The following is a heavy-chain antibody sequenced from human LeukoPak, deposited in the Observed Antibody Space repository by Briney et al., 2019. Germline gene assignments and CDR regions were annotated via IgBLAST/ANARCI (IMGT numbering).Heavy chain of an antibody. J-gene: IGHJ4*02. D-gene: IGHD3-22*01. Sequence: GGSLRLSCAASGFTFSSYSMNWVRQAPGKGLGWVSYISSSSSTIYYADSVKGRFTISRDNAKNSLYLQMNSLRDEDTAVYYCARGYYYDSSALTPTDYWGQGTLVTVSS. CDR1: GFTFSSYS. CDR2: ISSSSSTI. V-gene: IGHV3-48*02. CDR3: ARGYYYDSSALTPTDY.